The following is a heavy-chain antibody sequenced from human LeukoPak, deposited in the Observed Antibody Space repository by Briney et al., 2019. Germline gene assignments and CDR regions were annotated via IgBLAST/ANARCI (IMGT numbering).Heavy chain of an antibody. J-gene: IGHJ4*02. V-gene: IGHV1-2*02. D-gene: IGHD2-15*01. Sequence: ASVKVSCKASGYTFTDYYMHWVRQAPGQGLEWMGWINPNSGGTNYAQKFQGRVTMTRDTSISTAYTELSRLRSDDTAIYYCARDMFWPIGYCSGGSCYAYWGQGTLVAVSS. CDR3: ARDMFWPIGYCSGGSCYAY. CDR1: GYTFTDYY. CDR2: INPNSGGT.